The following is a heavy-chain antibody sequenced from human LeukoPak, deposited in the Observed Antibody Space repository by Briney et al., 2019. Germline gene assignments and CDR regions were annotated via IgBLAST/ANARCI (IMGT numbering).Heavy chain of an antibody. Sequence: GGSLRLSCTASGFTFSTYSLDWVRQAPGKGLEWVSSISTSSSYIYYADSVKGRFTISRDNAKNSLYLQMNSLRAEDTAVYYCARSLLGYCSSTSCYVSDYWGQGTLVTVSS. CDR1: GFTFSTYS. CDR3: ARSLLGYCSSTSCYVSDY. CDR2: ISTSSSYI. J-gene: IGHJ4*02. V-gene: IGHV3-21*01. D-gene: IGHD2-2*01.